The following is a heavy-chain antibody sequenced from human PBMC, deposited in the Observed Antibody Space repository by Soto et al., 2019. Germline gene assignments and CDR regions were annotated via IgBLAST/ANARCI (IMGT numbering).Heavy chain of an antibody. CDR1: GYTFTSYG. Sequence: ASVKVSCKASGYTFTSYGISWLRQAPGQGLEWMGWISAYNGNTNYAQKLQGRVTMTTDTSTSTAYMELRSLRSVDTAVYYCARVPDFWSGYNYYYGMDVWGQGTTVTVSS. V-gene: IGHV1-18*01. D-gene: IGHD3-3*01. J-gene: IGHJ6*02. CDR2: ISAYNGNT. CDR3: ARVPDFWSGYNYYYGMDV.